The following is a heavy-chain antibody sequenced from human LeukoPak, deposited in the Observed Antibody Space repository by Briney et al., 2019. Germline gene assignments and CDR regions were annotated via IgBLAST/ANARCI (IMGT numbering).Heavy chain of an antibody. D-gene: IGHD2-8*02. Sequence: PGGSLRLSCAASGFTFSDYWMTWVRQAPGKGLEWVANIKPDGSEKYYVDSVRGRFTISRGNAKNSLYLQMNSLRVEDTAVYYCASYLYWWCDLGYWGHGTLVTVSS. CDR2: IKPDGSEK. CDR3: ASYLYWWCDLGY. V-gene: IGHV3-7*01. J-gene: IGHJ4*01. CDR1: GFTFSDYW.